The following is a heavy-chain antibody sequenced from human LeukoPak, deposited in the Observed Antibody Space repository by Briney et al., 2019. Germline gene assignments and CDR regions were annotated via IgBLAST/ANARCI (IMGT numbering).Heavy chain of an antibody. D-gene: IGHD3-22*01. J-gene: IGHJ3*02. Sequence: SETLSLTXTVSGGSISSYYWSWIRQPAGKGLEWIGRIYTSGSTNYNPSLKGRVTMSVDTSKNQFSLKLSSVTAADTAVYYCARDDSTGPLDAFDIWGQGTMVTVSS. CDR2: IYTSGST. CDR3: ARDDSTGPLDAFDI. V-gene: IGHV4-4*07. CDR1: GGSISSYY.